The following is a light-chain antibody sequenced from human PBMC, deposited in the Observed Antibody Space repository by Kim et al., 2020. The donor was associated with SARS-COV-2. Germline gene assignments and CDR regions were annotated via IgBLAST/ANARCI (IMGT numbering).Light chain of an antibody. V-gene: IGLV3-19*01. J-gene: IGLJ2*01. CDR3: NSRDSSGNHLRV. Sequence: EQEVRINCQGSSLISYYASWYQQKPGQAPVLVIYGKNNRPSGIPDRFSGSSSGNTASLTITGAQAEDEADYYCNSRDSSGNHLRVFGGGTKLTVL. CDR2: GKN. CDR1: SLISYY.